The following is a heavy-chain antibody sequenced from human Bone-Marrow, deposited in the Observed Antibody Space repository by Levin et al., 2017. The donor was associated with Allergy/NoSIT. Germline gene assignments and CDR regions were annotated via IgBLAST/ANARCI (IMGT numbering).Heavy chain of an antibody. J-gene: IGHJ4*02. D-gene: IGHD6-19*01. CDR3: ARAMARTGALGY. CDR2: IDPSGGST. Sequence: GESLKISCKASGYTFTSDFLHWVRQAPGQGLEWMSIIDPSGGSTFYAQKFQGRLSMTSDTSTSTVYLELSSLRSEDTAVYYCARAMARTGALGYWGPGTLVTVSS. V-gene: IGHV1-46*01. CDR1: GYTFTSDF.